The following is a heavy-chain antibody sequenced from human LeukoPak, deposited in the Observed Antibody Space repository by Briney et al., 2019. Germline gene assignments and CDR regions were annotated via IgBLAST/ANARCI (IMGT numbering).Heavy chain of an antibody. D-gene: IGHD3-22*01. CDR2: IIPIFGTA. J-gene: IGHJ4*02. V-gene: IGHV1-69*06. Sequence: SVKVSCKTSGGTISSYAINWVRQAPGQGLEWMGGIIPIFGTANYAQKFQGRVTITADKSTSTAYMELSSLRSEDTALYYCARDFTPIEDSSGYYYSGGFYWGQGTLVTVSS. CDR1: GGTISSYA. CDR3: ARDFTPIEDSSGYYYSGGFY.